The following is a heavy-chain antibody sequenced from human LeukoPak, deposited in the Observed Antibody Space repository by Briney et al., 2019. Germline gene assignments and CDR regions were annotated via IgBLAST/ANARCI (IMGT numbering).Heavy chain of an antibody. CDR2: IYYSGST. CDR3: AREKYRGYSYGLFDC. J-gene: IGHJ4*02. D-gene: IGHD5-18*01. CDR1: GGSISSYY. V-gene: IGHV4-59*01. Sequence: SETLSLTCTVSGGSISSYYWSWIRQPPGKGLEWMGYIYYSGSTNYNPSLTSRVTISVDTSKNQFSLKVSSVTAADTAVYYCAREKYRGYSYGLFDCWGQGTLVTVSS.